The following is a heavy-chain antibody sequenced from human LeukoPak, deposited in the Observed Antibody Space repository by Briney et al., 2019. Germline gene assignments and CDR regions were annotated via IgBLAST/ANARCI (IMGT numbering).Heavy chain of an antibody. CDR2: IYPGDSDT. V-gene: IGHV5-51*01. CDR3: ASRVLRYFDWSPYDAFDI. J-gene: IGHJ3*02. D-gene: IGHD3-9*01. CDR1: GYSFTSYW. Sequence: GESLKISCKGSGYSFTSYWIGWVRQMPGKGLEWMGIIYPGDSDTRYSPSFQGQVTISADKSISTAYLQWSSLKASDTAMYYCASRVLRYFDWSPYDAFDIWGQGTMVTVSS.